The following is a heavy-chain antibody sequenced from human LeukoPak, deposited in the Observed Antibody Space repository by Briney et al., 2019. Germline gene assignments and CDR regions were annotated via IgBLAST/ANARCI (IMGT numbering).Heavy chain of an antibody. D-gene: IGHD3-10*01. CDR2: IRSKANSYAT. V-gene: IGHV3-73*01. CDR3: LLWGAYYYYYMDV. Sequence: GGSLRLSCAASGFTFSGSAMHWVRQASGKGLEWVGRIRSKANSYATAYAASVKGRFTISRDDSKNTAYLQMNSLKTEDTAVYYCLLWGAYYYYYMDVWGKGTTVTVSS. J-gene: IGHJ6*03. CDR1: GFTFSGSA.